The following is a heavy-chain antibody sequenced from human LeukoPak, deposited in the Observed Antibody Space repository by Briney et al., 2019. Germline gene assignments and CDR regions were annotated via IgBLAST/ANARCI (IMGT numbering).Heavy chain of an antibody. CDR3: ATTDTIFGVVTENWFDP. CDR2: FDPVDGET. J-gene: IGHJ5*02. V-gene: IGHV1-24*01. D-gene: IGHD3-3*01. CDR1: GYTLTELS. Sequence: GASVKVSCKVSGYTLTELSMHWVRQAPGKGLEWMGGFDPVDGETIYAQKFQGRVTMTEDTSTDTAYMELSSLRSEDTAVYYCATTDTIFGVVTENWFDPWGQGTLVTVSS.